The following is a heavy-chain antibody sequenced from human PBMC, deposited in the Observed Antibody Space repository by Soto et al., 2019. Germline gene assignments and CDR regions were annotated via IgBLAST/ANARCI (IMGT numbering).Heavy chain of an antibody. CDR2: ISYDGSNK. V-gene: IGHV3-30-3*01. J-gene: IGHJ4*02. CDR3: ARGLGGSYFESTDY. Sequence: GGSLRLSCAASGFTFSSYAMHWVRQAPGKGLEWVAVISYDGSNKYYADSVKGRFTISRDNSKNTLYLQMNSLRAEDTAVYYCARGLGGSYFESTDYWGQGTLVTVSS. D-gene: IGHD1-26*01. CDR1: GFTFSSYA.